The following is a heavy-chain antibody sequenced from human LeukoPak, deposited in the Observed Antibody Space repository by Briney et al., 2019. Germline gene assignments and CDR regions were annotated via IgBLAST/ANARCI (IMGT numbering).Heavy chain of an antibody. CDR1: GFTFSSYG. CDR2: IRYDGSNK. Sequence: GGSLRLSCAASGFTFSSYGMHWVRQAPGKGLEWVAFIRYDGSNKYYADSVKGRFTISRDNSKNTLYLQMNSLRAEDTVVYYCAKDPGYYGSGSHFTCFDYWGQGTLVTVSS. CDR3: AKDPGYYGSGSHFTCFDY. V-gene: IGHV3-30*02. J-gene: IGHJ4*02. D-gene: IGHD3-10*01.